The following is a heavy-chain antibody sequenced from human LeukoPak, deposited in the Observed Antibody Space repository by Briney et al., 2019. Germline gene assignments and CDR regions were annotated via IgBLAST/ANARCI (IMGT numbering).Heavy chain of an antibody. CDR3: ARDRRWFGFYYYYMDV. Sequence: GGSLRLSCTASGFTFNSYNMNWVRQAPGKGLEWVSSITSSSSYKYYADSVRGRFTISRDNAKNSLYLQMNSLRAEDTAVYYCARDRRWFGFYYYYMDVWGKGTTVTVSS. D-gene: IGHD3-10*01. V-gene: IGHV3-21*01. CDR2: ITSSSSYK. J-gene: IGHJ6*03. CDR1: GFTFNSYN.